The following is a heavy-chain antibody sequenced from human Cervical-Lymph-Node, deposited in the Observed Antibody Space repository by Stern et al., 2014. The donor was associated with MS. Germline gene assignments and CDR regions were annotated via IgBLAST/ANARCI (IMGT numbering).Heavy chain of an antibody. CDR1: GYTFTTYD. J-gene: IGHJ4*02. Sequence: QVQLVQSGAEVKKPGASVKVSCKASGYTFTTYDINWVRQATGQGLEWLGWMNPNSGKTGYAQMFEGRVTMTRDTSISTAYMELSSLTSDDTAVYYCGRNARNPGSMEPWGQGTLVTVSS. CDR2: MNPNSGKT. D-gene: IGHD1-14*01. V-gene: IGHV1-8*01. CDR3: GRNARNPGSMEP.